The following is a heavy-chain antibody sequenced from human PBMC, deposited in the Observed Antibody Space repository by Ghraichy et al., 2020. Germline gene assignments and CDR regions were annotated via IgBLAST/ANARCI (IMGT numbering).Heavy chain of an antibody. J-gene: IGHJ5*02. D-gene: IGHD4-17*01. Sequence: SVKVSCKLSGGTFDGLSITWVRQAPGQGLEWVGTIIPIFGTSNYAQKFQGRVTIIADETTSTAYMDFSRLRSEDTAVYYCATGPARAVTQGQWFDPWGQGPLVTVSS. V-gene: IGHV1-69*13. CDR3: ATGPARAVTQGQWFDP. CDR2: IIPIFGTS. CDR1: GGTFDGLS.